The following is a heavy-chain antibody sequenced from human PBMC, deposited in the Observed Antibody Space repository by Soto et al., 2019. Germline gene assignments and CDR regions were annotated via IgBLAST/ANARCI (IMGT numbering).Heavy chain of an antibody. D-gene: IGHD1-26*01. CDR1: GGSIISYY. J-gene: IGHJ4*02. V-gene: IGHV4-4*07. CDR3: ARAPPRGGFDY. Sequence: SETLSLTCTVSGGSIISYYCIFIRHPAFKGLEWIVRIYTSGSTNYNPSLKSRVTMSVDTSKNQFSLKLSSVTAADTAVYYCARAPPRGGFDYWGQGTLVTVSS. CDR2: IYTSGST.